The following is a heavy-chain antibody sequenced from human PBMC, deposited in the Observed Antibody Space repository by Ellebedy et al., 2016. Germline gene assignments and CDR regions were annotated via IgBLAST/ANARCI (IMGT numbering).Heavy chain of an antibody. J-gene: IGHJ5*02. CDR2: MNPNSGNT. D-gene: IGHD3-3*01. CDR1: GYTFTGYY. CDR3: NDFWSQT. Sequence: ASVKVSXXASGYTFTGYYMHWVRQAPGQGLEWMGWMNPNSGNTGYAQKFQGRVTMTRNTSISTAYMELSSLRSEDTAVYYCNDFWSQTWGQGTLVTVSS. V-gene: IGHV1-8*02.